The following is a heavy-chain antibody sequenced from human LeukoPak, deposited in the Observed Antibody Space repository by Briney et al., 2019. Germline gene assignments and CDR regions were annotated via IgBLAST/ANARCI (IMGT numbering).Heavy chain of an antibody. CDR1: GYSFSDYH. J-gene: IGHJ5*02. D-gene: IGHD3-10*01. CDR3: ARLIWFYNWFDP. CDR2: INPNNGDT. Sequence: ASVTVSCKASGYSFSDYHINWVRQASGQGPEWMGWINPNNGDTDYAKAFQGRVTMTRDTSISTAYMELNRLRSDDTAMYYCARLIWFYNWFDPWGQGTLVTVSS. V-gene: IGHV1-2*02.